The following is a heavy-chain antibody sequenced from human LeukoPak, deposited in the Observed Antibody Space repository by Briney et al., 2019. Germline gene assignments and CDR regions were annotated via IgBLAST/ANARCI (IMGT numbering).Heavy chain of an antibody. Sequence: PSETLSLTCAVYGGSFSGYYWSWIRQPPGKGLEWIGEINHSGSTNYNPSLKSRVTISVDTSKNQFSLNLSSVTAADTAVYYCARGPYYYGSGSYPWGQGTLVTVSS. V-gene: IGHV4-34*01. CDR3: ARGPYYYGSGSYP. J-gene: IGHJ4*02. D-gene: IGHD3-10*01. CDR1: GGSFSGYY. CDR2: INHSGST.